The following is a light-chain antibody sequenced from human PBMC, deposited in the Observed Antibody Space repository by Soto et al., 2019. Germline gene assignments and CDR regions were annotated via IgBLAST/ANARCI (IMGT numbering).Light chain of an antibody. Sequence: IQMTQSPSSLSASVGDRVTITCQASQDIRHYLNWYHHKPGEAPKLLIYDASNLETGVPSRFSGGGSGTHFTLTISTLQPEDFSTYSCQQYDNLPLTFGGGTKV. J-gene: IGKJ4*01. CDR1: QDIRHY. CDR2: DAS. CDR3: QQYDNLPLT. V-gene: IGKV1-33*01.